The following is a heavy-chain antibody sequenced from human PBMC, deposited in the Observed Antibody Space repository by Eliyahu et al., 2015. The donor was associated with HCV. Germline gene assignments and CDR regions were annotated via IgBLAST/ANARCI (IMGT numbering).Heavy chain of an antibody. J-gene: IGHJ4*02. CDR3: ARTRIYGSERTWALEY. V-gene: IGHV2-70*15. D-gene: IGHD4-17*01. CDR2: IDWDDEK. Sequence: QVTLRESGPALVKPTQTLTLTCTFSGFSLSTGGMCVSWIRQPPGKAWNGLARIDWDDEKYYSTSLKTRLTISKDTSKNQVVLTMTNMDPVDTASYYCARTRIYGSERTWALEYWGQGTLVTVSS. CDR1: GFSLSTGGMC.